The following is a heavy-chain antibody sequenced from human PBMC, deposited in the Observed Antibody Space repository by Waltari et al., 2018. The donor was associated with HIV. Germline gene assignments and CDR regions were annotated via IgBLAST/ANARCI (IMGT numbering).Heavy chain of an antibody. V-gene: IGHV3-33*01. CDR1: GFTFKNYG. Sequence: QVQLVESGGGVVQPGRSLRLSCAASGFTFKNYGMHWVRQAPGKGLGWVAVIWYDGRKKYYADSVKGRFTISRDNSKNRLYLQMNSLRAEDTAVYYCARDRGGSSSLVLDSWGQGTLVTVSS. CDR2: IWYDGRKK. CDR3: ARDRGGSSSLVLDS. J-gene: IGHJ4*02. D-gene: IGHD6-6*01.